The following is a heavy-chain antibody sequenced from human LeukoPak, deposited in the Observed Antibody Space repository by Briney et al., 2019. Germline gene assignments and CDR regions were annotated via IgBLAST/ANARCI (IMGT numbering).Heavy chain of an antibody. J-gene: IGHJ3*01. CDR1: GFTFSHYW. CDR3: ARAVPGTDAFDV. CDR2: INSDASST. Sequence: PGGSLRLSCAASGFTFSHYWMHWVHQAPGRGLVWVSRINSDASSTTYADSVKGRFTISRDNARNTLYLHMNSLRPGDTAVYYCARAVPGTDAFDVWGQGTMVTVSS. V-gene: IGHV3-74*01. D-gene: IGHD6-19*01.